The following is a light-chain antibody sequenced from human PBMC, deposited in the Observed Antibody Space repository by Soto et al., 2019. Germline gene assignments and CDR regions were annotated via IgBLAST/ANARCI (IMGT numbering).Light chain of an antibody. J-gene: IGKJ5*01. Sequence: EIVLTHSPATLSLSPCERATLSSSASQSVSSYLLWYQQKPGQAPRLLIYDTSNRATGIPARFSGSGSGTDFTLTISSLEPEDFAVYYCQQRLNWPPITFGQGTRLEI. CDR2: DTS. CDR1: QSVSSY. CDR3: QQRLNWPPIT. V-gene: IGKV3-11*01.